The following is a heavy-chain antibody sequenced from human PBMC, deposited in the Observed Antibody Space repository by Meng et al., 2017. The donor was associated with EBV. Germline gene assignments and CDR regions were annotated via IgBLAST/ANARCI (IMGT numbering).Heavy chain of an antibody. V-gene: IGHV3-23*01. D-gene: IGHD2-15*01. J-gene: IGHJ5*01. Sequence: VQLLESGGPLVQPGVSLRLSCTVSGFSFNTYGVAWVRQAPGKGPEWVAGIGGSGGIINYADSVKGRFTISTDKSKNTLFLQMNSLRVEDTAIYYCAKSRGWDLLAWLDSWGHGTLVTVSS. CDR1: GFSFNTYG. CDR2: IGGSGGII. CDR3: AKSRGWDLLAWLDS.